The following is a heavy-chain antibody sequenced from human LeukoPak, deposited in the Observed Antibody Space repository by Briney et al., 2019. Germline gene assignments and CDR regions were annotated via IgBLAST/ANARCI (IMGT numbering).Heavy chain of an antibody. Sequence: GGSLRLSCAASGFTFSNYAMNWVRQAPGKGLEWVSGISGSGGSAYYADSVKGRFSISRDNSKNTLYLQMSSVRAEDTAVYYCAKAQELGNYEFFLFDYWGQGTLLTVSS. CDR3: AKAQELGNYEFFLFDY. V-gene: IGHV3-23*01. J-gene: IGHJ4*02. D-gene: IGHD7-27*01. CDR1: GFTFSNYA. CDR2: ISGSGGSA.